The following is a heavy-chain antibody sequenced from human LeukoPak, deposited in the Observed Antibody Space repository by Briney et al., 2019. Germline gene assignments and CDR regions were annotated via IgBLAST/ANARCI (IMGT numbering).Heavy chain of an antibody. J-gene: IGHJ3*02. CDR2: IIPIFGTA. V-gene: IGHV1-69*05. Sequence: SVKVSCKASGYTFTGYYMHWVRQAPGQGLEWMGGIIPIFGTANYAQKFQGRVTITTDESTSTAYMELSSLRSEDTAVYYCARCRYCSSTSCYFCAFDIWGQGTMVTVSS. D-gene: IGHD2-2*01. CDR1: GYTFTGYY. CDR3: ARCRYCSSTSCYFCAFDI.